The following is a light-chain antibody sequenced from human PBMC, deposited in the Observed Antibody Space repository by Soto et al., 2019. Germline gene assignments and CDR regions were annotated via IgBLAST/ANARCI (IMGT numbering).Light chain of an antibody. Sequence: DIPMTQSPSTLSASVGDGVTLPCRASQSTNSWLAWYQQKPGKAPKLLIYDVSSLESGVPSRFSGSGSGTEFTLTINSLQPDDFATYYCQQYNTYAGTFGPGTKVDI. CDR2: DVS. CDR1: QSTNSW. V-gene: IGKV1-5*01. CDR3: QQYNTYAGT. J-gene: IGKJ1*01.